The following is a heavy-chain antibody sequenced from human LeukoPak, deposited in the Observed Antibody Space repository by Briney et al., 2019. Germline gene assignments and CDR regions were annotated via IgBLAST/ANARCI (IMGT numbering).Heavy chain of an antibody. CDR1: GVSISSYH. D-gene: IGHD2-8*01. CDR3: ARQLRGSGTLINYYYYYYMDV. Sequence: PSETLSLTCTVSGVSISSYHWTWIRQPPGEGLEWIGHIYNSGSTYYNPSLKSRVTISVDTSKNQFSLKLSSVTAADTAVYYCARQLRGSGTLINYYYYYYMDVWGKGTTVTVS. J-gene: IGHJ6*03. V-gene: IGHV4-59*08. CDR2: IYNSGST.